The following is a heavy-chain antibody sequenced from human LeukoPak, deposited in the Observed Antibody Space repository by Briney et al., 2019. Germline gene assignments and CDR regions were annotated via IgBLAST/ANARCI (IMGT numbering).Heavy chain of an antibody. J-gene: IGHJ4*02. Sequence: GGSLNFSFAASEFTFSTYAMSGFRRPPEKGRKWASGISGSGGSTYYADSVKGRFTISRDNSQNTLYLQMNSLRGEDTAVYYCAKIPLGSHWVDFDYWGQGTLVTVSS. CDR1: EFTFSTYA. CDR2: ISGSGGST. CDR3: AKIPLGSHWVDFDY. D-gene: IGHD3-10*01. V-gene: IGHV3-23*01.